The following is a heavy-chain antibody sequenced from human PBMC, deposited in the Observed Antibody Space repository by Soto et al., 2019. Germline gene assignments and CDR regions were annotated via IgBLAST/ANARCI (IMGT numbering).Heavy chain of an antibody. V-gene: IGHV1-18*01. CDR1: GYTFTSYG. Sequence: QVQLVQSGAEVKKPGASVKVSCKASGYTFTSYGISWVRQAPGQGLEWMGWISAYNGNTNYAQKLQDRVTMTTDTPTSTAYMELRSLRSDDTAVYYCARGATHSSCWYGGWFDPWGQGSLVTVSS. D-gene: IGHD6-19*01. CDR2: ISAYNGNT. CDR3: ARGATHSSCWYGGWFDP. J-gene: IGHJ5*02.